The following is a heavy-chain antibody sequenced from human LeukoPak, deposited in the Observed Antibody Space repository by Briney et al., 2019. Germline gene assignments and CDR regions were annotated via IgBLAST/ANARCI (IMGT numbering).Heavy chain of an antibody. D-gene: IGHD6-13*01. V-gene: IGHV4-39*07. CDR3: AKKRGGQQLVLRRPYNWFDP. J-gene: IGHJ5*02. CDR1: GGSIRSNSYY. CDR2: IFYSGTT. Sequence: SETLSLTRIVSGGSIRSNSYYWGWIRQPPGKGLEWIGSIFYSGTTYYNPSLKSRVTISVDTSKNQFSLKLSSVTAADTAVYYCAKKRGGQQLVLRRPYNWFDPWGQGTLVTVSS.